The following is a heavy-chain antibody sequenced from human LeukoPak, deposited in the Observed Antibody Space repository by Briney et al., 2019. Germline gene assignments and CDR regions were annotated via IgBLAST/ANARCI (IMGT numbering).Heavy chain of an antibody. CDR3: ARVYSSGWYGGSYYYYMDV. D-gene: IGHD6-19*01. CDR1: GFTFSSYC. Sequence: PGGSLRLSCSASGFTFSSYCMSWVRQAPGKGLEWVANIKQDGSEKYYVDSVKGRFTISRDNAKNSLYLQMNSLRAEDTAVYYCARVYSSGWYGGSYYYYMDVWGKGTTVTVSS. V-gene: IGHV3-7*01. J-gene: IGHJ6*03. CDR2: IKQDGSEK.